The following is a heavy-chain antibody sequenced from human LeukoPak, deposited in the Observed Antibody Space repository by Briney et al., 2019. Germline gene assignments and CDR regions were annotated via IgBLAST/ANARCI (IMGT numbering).Heavy chain of an antibody. CDR2: IDPSDSYT. D-gene: IGHD6-19*01. Sequence: GESLKISCKGSGYTFTNYWIGWVRQMPGKGLEWMGRIDPSDSYTNYSPSFQGHVTISADKSISTAYLQWSSLKASDTAMYYCARHPEQSSGYWGQGTLVTVSS. CDR1: GYTFTNYW. V-gene: IGHV5-10-1*01. CDR3: ARHPEQSSGY. J-gene: IGHJ4*02.